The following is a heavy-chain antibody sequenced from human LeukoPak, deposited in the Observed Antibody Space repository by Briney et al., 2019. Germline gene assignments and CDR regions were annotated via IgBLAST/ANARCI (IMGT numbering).Heavy chain of an antibody. J-gene: IGHJ5*02. CDR2: INHSGST. CDR3: ARLTITMIVVVAPDWFDP. Sequence: SETLSLTCAVYGGSFSGYYWSWIRQPPGKGLEWIGEINHSGSTNYNPSLKSRVTISVDTSKNQFSLKLSSVTAADTAVYYCARLTITMIVVVAPDWFDPWGQGTLVTVSS. D-gene: IGHD3-22*01. CDR1: GGSFSGYY. V-gene: IGHV4-34*01.